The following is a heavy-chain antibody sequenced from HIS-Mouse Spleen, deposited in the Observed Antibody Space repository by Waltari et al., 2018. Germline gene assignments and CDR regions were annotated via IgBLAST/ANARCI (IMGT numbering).Heavy chain of an antibody. CDR2: ISYDGSNK. Sequence: QVQLVESGGGVVEPGRCLRPACGASGFTFSSYGMHWVRQAPGKGLEWVAVISYDGSNKYYADSVKGRFTISRDNSKNTLYLQMNSLRAEDTAVYYCAKDKHHAFDYWGQGTLVTVSS. CDR1: GFTFSSYG. CDR3: AKDKHHAFDY. V-gene: IGHV3-30*18. J-gene: IGHJ4*02.